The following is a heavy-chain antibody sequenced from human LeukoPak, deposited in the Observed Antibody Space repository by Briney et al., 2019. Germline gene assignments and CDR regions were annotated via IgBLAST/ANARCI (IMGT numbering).Heavy chain of an antibody. CDR1: GFTFSSYA. D-gene: IGHD6-13*01. CDR3: ARVAEAAAFDS. J-gene: IGHJ4*02. Sequence: GGSLTLSCAASGFTFSSYAMTWVRQAPGKGLEWVSGISGSGGNTYYTDSVRGRLSISRDNSKNTLYLQVNSLKPEDTAVYYCARVAEAAAFDSWGQGTLVTVSS. CDR2: ISGSGGNT. V-gene: IGHV3-23*01.